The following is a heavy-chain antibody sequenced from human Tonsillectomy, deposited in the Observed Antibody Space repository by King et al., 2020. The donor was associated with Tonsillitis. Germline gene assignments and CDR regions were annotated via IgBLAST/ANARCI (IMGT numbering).Heavy chain of an antibody. CDR1: GFTFSSYA. CDR2: ISTSGGST. D-gene: IGHD4-23*01. CDR3: AKTPYVGNEALVD. V-gene: IGHV3-64D*06. J-gene: IGHJ4*02. Sequence: EVQLVESGGGLVQPGRSLRLSCSASGFTFSSYAMHWVRQAPGKGLQYISGISTSGGSTYYADSVKGRFTISRDNANNTLFLQMSSLRSEDTAVYYCAKTPYVGNEALVDWGQGSLVTVSS.